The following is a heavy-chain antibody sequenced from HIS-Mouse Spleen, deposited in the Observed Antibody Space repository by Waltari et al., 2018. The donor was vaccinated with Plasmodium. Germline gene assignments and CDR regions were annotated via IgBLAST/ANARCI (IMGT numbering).Heavy chain of an antibody. D-gene: IGHD1-26*01. J-gene: IGHJ4*02. V-gene: IGHV1-18*01. CDR3: ARLLPWVHGHFDY. Sequence: QVQLVQSGAEGKRPGASVKVSCKASGYTFSSYGISWVRQAPGKGIEWMGWISGYNSNTNDAKKVQGRVTMTTDTATSTAYMELRSLRSDDTAVYYCARLLPWVHGHFDYWGQGTLVTVSS. CDR2: ISGYNSNT. CDR1: GYTFSSYG.